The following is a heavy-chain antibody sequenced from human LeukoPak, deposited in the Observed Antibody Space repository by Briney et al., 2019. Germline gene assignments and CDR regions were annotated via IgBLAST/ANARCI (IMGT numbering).Heavy chain of an antibody. CDR2: IKQDGSET. CDR1: GFTFSNYW. CDR3: ARTLRYFDHY. J-gene: IGHJ4*02. Sequence: PGGSLRLSCAASGFTFSNYWMNWVRQAPGKGLEWVANIKQDGSETYYVDSVKGRFTISRDNAKNSLYLQMNSLRAEDTAVYYCARTLRYFDHYWGQGTLVTVSS. D-gene: IGHD3-9*01. V-gene: IGHV3-7*01.